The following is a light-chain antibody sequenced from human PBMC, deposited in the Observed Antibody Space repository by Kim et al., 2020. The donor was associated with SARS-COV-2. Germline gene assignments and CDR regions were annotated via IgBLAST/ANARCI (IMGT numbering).Light chain of an antibody. CDR1: SLRSYY. Sequence: SELTQDPAVSVALGQTVRITCQGDSLRSYYATWYQQKSGQAPVLVFYGKNNRPSGIPDRFSGSSSGNTASLTITGAQATDEADYYCKSRDSRGKVVFGGGTQLTVL. CDR2: GKN. V-gene: IGLV3-19*01. CDR3: KSRDSRGKVV. J-gene: IGLJ2*01.